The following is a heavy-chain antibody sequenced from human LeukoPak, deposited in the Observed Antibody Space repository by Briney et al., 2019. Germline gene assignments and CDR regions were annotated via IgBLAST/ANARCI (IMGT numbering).Heavy chain of an antibody. CDR1: EFTFSNYD. CDR2: IRYHGSNK. J-gene: IGHJ4*02. V-gene: IGHV3-30*02. Sequence: GGSLRLSCAASEFTFSNYDMHWVRQAPGKGLEWVAFIRYHGSNKYYADSVKGRFTISRDNSKNTLYLQMNSLRAEDTAVYYCAKDQAVAGHPLDYWGQGTLVTVSS. CDR3: AKDQAVAGHPLDY. D-gene: IGHD6-19*01.